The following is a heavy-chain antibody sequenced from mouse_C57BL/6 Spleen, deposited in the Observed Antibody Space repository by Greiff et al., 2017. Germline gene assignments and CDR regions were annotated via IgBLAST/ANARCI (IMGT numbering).Heavy chain of an antibody. J-gene: IGHJ3*01. V-gene: IGHV1-15*01. D-gene: IGHD2-3*01. CDR2: IDPETGGT. Sequence: VQLQQSGAELVRPGASVTLSCKASGYTFTNYEMHWVKQTPVHGLEWIGAIDPETGGTAYNQKFKGKAILTADKSSSTAYIELRSLTSDDSAVYYCTRWLLSFAYWGQGTLVTVSA. CDR3: TRWLLSFAY. CDR1: GYTFTNYE.